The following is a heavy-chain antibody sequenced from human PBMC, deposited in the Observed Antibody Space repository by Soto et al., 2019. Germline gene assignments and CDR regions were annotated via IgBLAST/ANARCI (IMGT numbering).Heavy chain of an antibody. Sequence: EVQLVESGGGLIQPGGSPRLSCEVSGFTVSSNYMSWVRQAPGKGLEWVSVIYAGGSIFYADSVKGRFTISRDNSRNTLYLQMKSLRAEDTAVYYCARGFPSMAYYGEYYFDHWGQGTLVTVSS. CDR2: IYAGGSI. J-gene: IGHJ4*02. V-gene: IGHV3-53*01. D-gene: IGHD3-10*01. CDR3: ARGFPSMAYYGEYYFDH. CDR1: GFTVSSNY.